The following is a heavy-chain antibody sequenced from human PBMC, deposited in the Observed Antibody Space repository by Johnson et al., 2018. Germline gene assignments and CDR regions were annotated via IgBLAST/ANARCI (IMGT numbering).Heavy chain of an antibody. Sequence: VQLVESGGGVVQPXRSLRLSCAASGFTFSSYSMHWVRQAPGKGLEWVAVISYDGSNKYYADSVKGRFTISRDNSKKPLYLQMNSLRAEDTAVYYCAKDLGRSSSTRGDGACDIWGQGTMVTVSS. CDR1: GFTFSSYS. CDR3: AKDLGRSSSTRGDGACDI. V-gene: IGHV3-30*04. D-gene: IGHD6-13*01. CDR2: ISYDGSNK. J-gene: IGHJ3*02.